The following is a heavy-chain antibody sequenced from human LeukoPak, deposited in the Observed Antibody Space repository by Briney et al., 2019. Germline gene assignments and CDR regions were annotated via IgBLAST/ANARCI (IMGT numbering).Heavy chain of an antibody. Sequence: GGSLRLSCAASGFTFSSYGMHWVRQAPGKGLEWVAVISYDGSNKYYADSVKGRFTISRDNSKNTLYLQMNSLRAEDTAVYYCAKDSGYSYGFEYFQHWGQGTLVTVSS. V-gene: IGHV3-30*18. CDR2: ISYDGSNK. CDR3: AKDSGYSYGFEYFQH. CDR1: GFTFSSYG. J-gene: IGHJ1*01. D-gene: IGHD5-18*01.